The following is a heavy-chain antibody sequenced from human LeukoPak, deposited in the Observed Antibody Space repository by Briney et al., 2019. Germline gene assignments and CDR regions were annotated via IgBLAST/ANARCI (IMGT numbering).Heavy chain of an antibody. J-gene: IGHJ4*02. V-gene: IGHV3-7*01. CDR2: IKEEARTK. Sequence: GGCLRPSRAPSAPSLSSTWARSVRQPPGKGLGWEPNIKEEARTKYYVDSVKGRFPNSIHNTKNSLNWQMTSLRAGHTIIYYCARSLRVLAVIRFDFWGRGTLDTVPS. CDR1: APSLSSTW. D-gene: IGHD2-2*02. CDR3: ARSLRVLAVIRFDF.